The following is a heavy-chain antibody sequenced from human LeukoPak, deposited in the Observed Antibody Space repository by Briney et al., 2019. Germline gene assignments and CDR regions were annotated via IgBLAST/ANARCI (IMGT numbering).Heavy chain of an antibody. D-gene: IGHD5-24*01. CDR2: IYSGGST. CDR1: GFTVSSNY. J-gene: IGHJ4*02. Sequence: PGGSLRLSCAASGFTVSSNYMSWVRQAPGKGLEWVSVIYSGGSTYYADSVKGRFTISRDNSKNTLYLQMNSLRAEDTAVYYCAKDQVKIEMATINLADYWGQGTLVTVSS. CDR3: AKDQVKIEMATINLADY. V-gene: IGHV3-53*01.